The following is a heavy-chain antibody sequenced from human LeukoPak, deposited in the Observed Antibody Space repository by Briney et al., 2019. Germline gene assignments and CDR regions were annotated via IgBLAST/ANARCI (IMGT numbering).Heavy chain of an antibody. D-gene: IGHD4-17*01. V-gene: IGHV4-31*03. Sequence: PSQTLSLTCTVSGGSISSGGYYWSWIRQHPGKGLEWIGYIYYSGSTYYNPSLKSRVTISVDTSKNQFSLKLSSVAAADTAVYYCARGDYGDYVFDYWGQGTLVTVSS. J-gene: IGHJ4*02. CDR1: GGSISSGGYY. CDR3: ARGDYGDYVFDY. CDR2: IYYSGST.